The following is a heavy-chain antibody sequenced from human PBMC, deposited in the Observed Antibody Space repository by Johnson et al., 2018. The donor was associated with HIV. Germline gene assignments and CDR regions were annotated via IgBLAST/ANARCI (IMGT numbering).Heavy chain of an antibody. V-gene: IGHV3-30*19. J-gene: IGHJ3*02. D-gene: IGHD6-19*01. CDR3: ARASSGWSLGGAFDI. CDR2: ISYDGSNK. Sequence: QVQLVESGGGVVQPGRSLRLSCAASGFTFSSYGMHWVRQAPGKGLEWVAVISYDGSNKYYADSVKGRFTISRDNSKNTLYLQMNSLRAEDTAVYYCARASSGWSLGGAFDIWGQGTVVTVSS. CDR1: GFTFSSYG.